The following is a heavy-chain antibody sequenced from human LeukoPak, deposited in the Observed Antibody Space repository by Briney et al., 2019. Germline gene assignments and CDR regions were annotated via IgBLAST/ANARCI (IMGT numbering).Heavy chain of an antibody. Sequence: GGSLRLSCAASGFTVSSNYMSWVRQAPGKGLEWVSVIYSGGSTYYADSVKGRFTISRDNSKNTLYLQMNSLRAEDTSVYYCASAPRRAPGYWGQGTLVTVSS. CDR2: IYSGGST. CDR3: ASAPRRAPGY. D-gene: IGHD5-24*01. V-gene: IGHV3-66*01. J-gene: IGHJ4*02. CDR1: GFTVSSNY.